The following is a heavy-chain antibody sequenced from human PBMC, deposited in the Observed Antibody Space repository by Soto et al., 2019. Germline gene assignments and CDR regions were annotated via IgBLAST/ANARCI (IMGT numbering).Heavy chain of an antibody. CDR2: IYYSGST. CDR3: ARGSVDTAMVTKPSKYYFDY. V-gene: IGHV4-61*01. CDR1: GGSVSSGSYY. D-gene: IGHD5-18*01. Sequence: SETLSLTCTVSGGSVSSGSYYLSWIRPPPGKGLEWIGYIYYSGSTNYNPSLKSRVTISVDTSKNQFSLKLSSVTAADTAVYYCARGSVDTAMVTKPSKYYFDYWGQGTLVTVSS. J-gene: IGHJ4*02.